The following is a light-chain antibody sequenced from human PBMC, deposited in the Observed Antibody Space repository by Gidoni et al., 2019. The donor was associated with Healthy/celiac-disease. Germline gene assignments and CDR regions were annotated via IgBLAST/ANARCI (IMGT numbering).Light chain of an antibody. Sequence: QSVLTQPPSASGTPGQRDTIPCSGSSSNIGSNTVNWYQQLPGTAPKLIIYINNQRPSGVPDRFSGAKSGTSASLAISGLQSEDEADYYCAAWDDSLNGWVFGGGTKLTVL. CDR1: SSNIGSNT. J-gene: IGLJ3*02. V-gene: IGLV1-44*01. CDR2: INN. CDR3: AAWDDSLNGWV.